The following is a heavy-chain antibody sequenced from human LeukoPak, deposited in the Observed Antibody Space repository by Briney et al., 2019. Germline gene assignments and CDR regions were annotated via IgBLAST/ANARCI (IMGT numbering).Heavy chain of an antibody. D-gene: IGHD6-19*01. CDR2: SIPVFGTT. CDR1: GATFKISV. J-gene: IGHJ4*02. Sequence: SVTVSCKATGATFKISVFIWMWQPPGQGLGWVGMSIPVFGTTYDGKKFQGRVTIMADESTSTAYMELSSLRSEDTAVYYCARDPVAGTNVYWGQGTLVSVSS. V-gene: IGHV1-69*13. CDR3: ARDPVAGTNVY.